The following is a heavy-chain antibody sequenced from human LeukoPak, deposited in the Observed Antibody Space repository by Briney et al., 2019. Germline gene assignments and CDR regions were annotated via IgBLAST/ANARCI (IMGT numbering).Heavy chain of an antibody. D-gene: IGHD2-2*01. CDR1: GYTFTTYA. Sequence: ASVKVSCKASGYTFTTYAISWVRQAPGQGLEWMGIINPSGGSTSYAQKFQGRVTMTRDTSTSTVYMELSSLRSEDTAVYYCARDICSSTSCYLFDYWGQGTLVTVSS. J-gene: IGHJ4*02. CDR3: ARDICSSTSCYLFDY. V-gene: IGHV1-46*01. CDR2: INPSGGST.